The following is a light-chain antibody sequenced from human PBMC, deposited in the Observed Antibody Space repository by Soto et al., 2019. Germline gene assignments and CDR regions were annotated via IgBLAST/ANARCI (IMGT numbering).Light chain of an antibody. J-gene: IGKJ1*01. Sequence: EIVLTQSPGTLSLSPRERATLSCRASQSVSSSYLAWYQQKPGQAPRLLIYGASSRATGIPDRFSGSGPGTDFTLTISRLEPEVFAVYYCQQYGSAPWTFGQGPKVDIK. CDR3: QQYGSAPWT. CDR2: GAS. CDR1: QSVSSSY. V-gene: IGKV3-20*01.